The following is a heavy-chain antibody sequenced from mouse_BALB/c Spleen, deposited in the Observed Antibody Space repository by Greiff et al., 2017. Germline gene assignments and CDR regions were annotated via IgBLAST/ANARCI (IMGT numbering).Heavy chain of an antibody. CDR1: GFNIKDYY. CDR3: TVGNYDYAMDY. J-gene: IGHJ4*01. D-gene: IGHD2-1*01. CDR2: IDPENGDT. V-gene: IGHV14-4*02. Sequence: VQLKQSGAELVRSGASVKLSCTASGFNIKDYYMHWVKQRPEQGLEWIGWIDPENGDTEYAPNFQGKATMTADTSSNTAYLQLSSLTSEDTAVYYCTVGNYDYAMDYWGQGTSVTVSS.